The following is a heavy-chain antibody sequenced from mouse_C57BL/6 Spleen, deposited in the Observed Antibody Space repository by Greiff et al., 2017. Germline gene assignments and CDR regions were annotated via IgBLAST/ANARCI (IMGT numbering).Heavy chain of an antibody. D-gene: IGHD2-4*01. CDR1: GFSLSTFGMG. CDR3: ARIIPYDYDGEALGYAMDY. CDR2: IWWDDDK. V-gene: IGHV8-8*01. J-gene: IGHJ4*01. Sequence: ESGPGILQPSQTLSLTCSFSGFSLSTFGMGVGWIRQPSGKGLEWLAHIWWDDDKYYNPALKSRLTISKDTSKNQVFLKIANVDTADTATYYCARIIPYDYDGEALGYAMDYWGQGTSVTVSS.